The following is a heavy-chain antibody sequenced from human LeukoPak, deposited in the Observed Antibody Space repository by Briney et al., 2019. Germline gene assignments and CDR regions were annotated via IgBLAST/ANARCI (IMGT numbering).Heavy chain of an antibody. V-gene: IGHV3-7*05. Sequence: PGGSLRLSCAASGFTFSSSWMTWVRQAPGKGLEWVAHIKEDGNEEYYVDSVKGRFTISRDNAKNSLYLQMNSLRAEDTAVYYCARPTIAAAGNFEYWGQGTLVTVSS. CDR2: IKEDGNEE. CDR3: ARPTIAAAGNFEY. D-gene: IGHD6-13*01. CDR1: GFTFSSSW. J-gene: IGHJ4*02.